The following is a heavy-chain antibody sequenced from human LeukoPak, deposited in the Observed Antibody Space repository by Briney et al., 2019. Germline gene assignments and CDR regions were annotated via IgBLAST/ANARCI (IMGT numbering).Heavy chain of an antibody. D-gene: IGHD5-12*01. V-gene: IGHV4-59*01. J-gene: IGHJ4*02. CDR2: IYYSGST. Sequence: PSETLSLTCTVSGGSISSYYWSWIRQPPGKGLEWIGYIYYSGSTNYNPSLKSRVTISVDTSKNQFSLKLSSATAADTAVYYCARYGGYGHYWGQGTLVTVSS. CDR3: ARYGGYGHY. CDR1: GGSISSYY.